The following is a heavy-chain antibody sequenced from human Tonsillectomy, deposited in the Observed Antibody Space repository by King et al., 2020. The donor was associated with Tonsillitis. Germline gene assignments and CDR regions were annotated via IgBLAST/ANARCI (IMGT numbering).Heavy chain of an antibody. J-gene: IGHJ4*02. Sequence: QVQLQQWGAGLLKPSETLSLTCAVYGGSFSGYYWSWIRQPPGKGLEWIGEINHSGSTNYNPSLKSRVTISVDTSKNQFSLKLSSVTAADTAVYYCARGRTFSKGHRDFDYWGQGTLVTVSS. CDR1: GGSFSGYY. V-gene: IGHV4-34*01. CDR2: INHSGST. D-gene: IGHD1-14*01. CDR3: ARGRTFSKGHRDFDY.